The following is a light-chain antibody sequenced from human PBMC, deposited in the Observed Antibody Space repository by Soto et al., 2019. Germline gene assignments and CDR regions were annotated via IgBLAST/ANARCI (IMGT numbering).Light chain of an antibody. J-gene: IGKJ2*01. CDR1: QSVLYSSNNKNY. CDR2: WSS. Sequence: DIVMTQSPDSLAVSLGERATINCKSSQSVLYSSNNKNYLAWYQLKPGQPPKLLIYWSSTRESGVPDRFSGSGSGTDFTLTINSLQAEDVAVCYCQQYYGSHPYTFGQGTRLEIK. CDR3: QQYYGSHPYT. V-gene: IGKV4-1*01.